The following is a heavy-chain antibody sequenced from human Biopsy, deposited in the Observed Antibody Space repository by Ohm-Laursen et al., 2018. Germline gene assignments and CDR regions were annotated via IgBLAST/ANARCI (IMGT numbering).Heavy chain of an antibody. CDR2: IGSSGSDV. Sequence: GSLRLSCAAAGFTFSSYWMNWVRQAPGEGLEWVSSIGSSGSDVYYAASVKGRFTSPRDNARNSLYLQVDSLRVEDTAVYYCVRLLRPKGELDYWGQGTLVTVSS. V-gene: IGHV3-21*06. J-gene: IGHJ4*02. CDR3: VRLLRPKGELDY. CDR1: GFTFSSYW. D-gene: IGHD6-25*01.